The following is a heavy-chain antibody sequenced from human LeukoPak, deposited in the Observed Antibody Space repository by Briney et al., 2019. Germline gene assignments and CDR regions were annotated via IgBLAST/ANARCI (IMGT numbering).Heavy chain of an antibody. CDR3: AKDEIQGVVGAGPGY. J-gene: IGHJ4*02. V-gene: IGHV3-30*02. D-gene: IGHD1-26*01. Sequence: GGSLRLSCAASGFTFSSYGIHWVRQAPGKGLEWVAFIQNGGSNKYYADSVKGRFTISRDNSKNTPYLQMNSLRAEDTAVYHCAKDEIQGVVGAGPGYWGQGTLVTVSS. CDR1: GFTFSSYG. CDR2: IQNGGSNK.